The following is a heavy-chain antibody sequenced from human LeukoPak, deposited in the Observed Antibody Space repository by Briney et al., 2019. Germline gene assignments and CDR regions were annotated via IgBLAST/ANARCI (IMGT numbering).Heavy chain of an antibody. J-gene: IGHJ4*02. V-gene: IGHV3-73*01. CDR3: TTYRSGHY. D-gene: IGHD6-19*01. CDR1: GFIFSGSD. CDR2: ITTKPSNYAT. Sequence: PGGSLRLSCAASGFIFSGSDIHWVRQASGKGLEWAGRITTKPSNYATAYAASVKGRFTISRDDSENTAYLQMSSLKTEDTAVYFCTTYRSGHYWGQGTLVTVSS.